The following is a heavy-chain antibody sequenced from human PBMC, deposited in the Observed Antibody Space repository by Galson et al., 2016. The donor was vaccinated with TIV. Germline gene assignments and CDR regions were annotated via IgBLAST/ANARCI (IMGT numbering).Heavy chain of an antibody. CDR3: ARVTSQIVVISDAADAFDT. V-gene: IGHV1-69*13. CDR2: ISPIFGIV. Sequence: SVKVSCKASGGTFSSFAISWVRQAPGQGLEWMGGISPIFGIVNYAQKFQGRVTITADESTSTAYMELTSLRSEDTAVYYCARVTSQIVVISDAADAFDTWGQGTMVTVSS. CDR1: GGTFSSFA. D-gene: IGHD2-2*01. J-gene: IGHJ3*02.